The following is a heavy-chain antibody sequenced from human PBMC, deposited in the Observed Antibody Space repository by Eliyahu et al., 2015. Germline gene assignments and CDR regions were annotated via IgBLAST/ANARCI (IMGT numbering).Heavy chain of an antibody. CDR1: GGSLNAYY. J-gene: IGHJ6*02. CDR2: INHSGST. V-gene: IGHV4-34*01. Sequence: QVQLQQWGAGLLKPSETLSLTCAVYGGSLNAYYWXWVRQPPGKGLEWIGEINHSGSTNYNPSLKSRVTISVDTSKNQFSLKLSSVTAADTAVYYCARGQTRYYGSGRNVYYYGMDVWGQGTTVTVSS. D-gene: IGHD3-10*01. CDR3: ARGQTRYYGSGRNVYYYGMDV.